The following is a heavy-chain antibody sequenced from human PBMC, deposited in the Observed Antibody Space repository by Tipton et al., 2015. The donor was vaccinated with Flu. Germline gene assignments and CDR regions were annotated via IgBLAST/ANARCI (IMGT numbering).Heavy chain of an antibody. CDR1: GYTFTGYY. Sequence: QLVQSGAEVKKPGASVKVSCKASGYTFTGYYMHWVRQAPGQGLEWMGRINPNSGGTNYAQKFQGRVTMTRDTSISTAYMELSRLRSDDTAVYYCARGFPLEAGRSWYAYHGNWFDPWGQGTLVTVSS. CDR3: ARGFPLEAGRSWYAYHGNWFDP. CDR2: INPNSGGT. D-gene: IGHD6-13*01. V-gene: IGHV1-2*06. J-gene: IGHJ5*02.